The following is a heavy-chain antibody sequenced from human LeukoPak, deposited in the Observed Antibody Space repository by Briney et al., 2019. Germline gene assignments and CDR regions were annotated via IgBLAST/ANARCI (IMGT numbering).Heavy chain of an antibody. CDR2: IIPILGIA. D-gene: IGHD2-2*01. J-gene: IGHJ3*02. V-gene: IGHV1-69*04. CDR1: GGTFSSYT. Sequence: SVKVSCKASGGTFSSYTISWVRQAPGQGLEWMGRIIPILGIANYAQKFQGRVTITADKSTSTAYMELSSLRSEDTAVYYCARDLPYCSSTSCQGGGAFDIWGQGTLVTVSS. CDR3: ARDLPYCSSTSCQGGGAFDI.